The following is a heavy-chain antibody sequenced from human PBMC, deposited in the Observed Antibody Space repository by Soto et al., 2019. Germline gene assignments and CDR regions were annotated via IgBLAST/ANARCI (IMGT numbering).Heavy chain of an antibody. Sequence: SETLSLTCAVYGGSFSGYYWSWIRQPPGKGLEWIGEINHSGSTNYNPSLKSRVTISVDTSKNQFSLKLSSVTAADTAVYYCARGIDWNDFFDYWGQGTLVT. CDR1: GGSFSGYY. CDR2: INHSGST. J-gene: IGHJ4*02. V-gene: IGHV4-34*01. CDR3: ARGIDWNDFFDY. D-gene: IGHD1-1*01.